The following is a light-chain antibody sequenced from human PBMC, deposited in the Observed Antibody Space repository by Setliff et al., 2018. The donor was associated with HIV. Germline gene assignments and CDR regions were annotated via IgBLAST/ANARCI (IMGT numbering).Light chain of an antibody. CDR2: DDN. CDR1: NIGSKS. Sequence: SYELTQPPSVSVAPGKTARITCGGNNIGSKSVHWYQQKPGQAPVLVVYDDNDRPSGIPERCSGANSGNTATLTISGVEAGDEADYYCQVWDTSNDHHVFGTGTRSPS. CDR3: QVWDTSNDHHV. J-gene: IGLJ1*01. V-gene: IGLV3-21*03.